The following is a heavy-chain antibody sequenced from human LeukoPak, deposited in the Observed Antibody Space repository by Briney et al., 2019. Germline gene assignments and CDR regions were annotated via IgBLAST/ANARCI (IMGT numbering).Heavy chain of an antibody. V-gene: IGHV3-33*01. CDR1: GFTFSSYG. D-gene: IGHD4-17*01. CDR3: ARGSYRTVTNDFDY. J-gene: IGHJ4*02. CDR2: IWYNGSNK. Sequence: RGSLRLSCAASGFTFSSYGMHWVRQAPGKGLEWVAVIWYNGSNKYYADSVKGRFTISRDNSKNTLYLQMNSLRAEDTAVYYCARGSYRTVTNDFDYWGQGTLVTVSS.